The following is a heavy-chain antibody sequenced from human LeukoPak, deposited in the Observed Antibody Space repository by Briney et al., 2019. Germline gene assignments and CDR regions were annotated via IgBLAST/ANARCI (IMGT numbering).Heavy chain of an antibody. J-gene: IGHJ6*02. Sequence: ASVKVSCKASGGTFSSYAISWLRQAPGQGLEWMGRIIPILGIANYAQKFQGRVTITADKSTSTAYMELSSLRSEDTAVYYCARVSRLDTNLWFGSTSSPYYGMDVWGQGTTVTVSS. CDR3: ARVSRLDTNLWFGSTSSPYYGMDV. D-gene: IGHD3-10*01. CDR2: IIPILGIA. V-gene: IGHV1-69*04. CDR1: GGTFSSYA.